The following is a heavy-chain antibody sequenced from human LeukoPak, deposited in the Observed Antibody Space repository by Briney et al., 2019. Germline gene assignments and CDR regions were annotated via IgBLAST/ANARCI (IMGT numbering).Heavy chain of an antibody. CDR1: GGSIKNYY. Sequence: TSETLSLTCTVSGGSIKNYYWTWIRQPPGKGLEWIGYIYYSGSTSSNPSLKSRVTISVDTSKNQFSLKLSSVTAADTAVYYCARLPWRFGELSPKNFDYWGQGTLVTVSS. CDR2: IYYSGST. D-gene: IGHD3-10*01. V-gene: IGHV4-59*08. J-gene: IGHJ4*02. CDR3: ARLPWRFGELSPKNFDY.